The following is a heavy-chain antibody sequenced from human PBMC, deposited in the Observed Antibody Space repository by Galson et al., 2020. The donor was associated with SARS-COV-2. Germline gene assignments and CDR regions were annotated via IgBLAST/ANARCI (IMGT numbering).Heavy chain of an antibody. V-gene: IGHV3-15*01. Sequence: GESLKISCAASGFNFRNAWMSWVRQAPGKGLEWVGRIQANVHGGTTDYAAPVRGRFAISRDDSQNTMYLQLNSLKTEDTGVYYCTAIVGDGDTFDFWGQGTMVTVSS. J-gene: IGHJ3*01. CDR2: IQANVHGGTT. CDR3: TAIVGDGDTFDF. CDR1: GFNFRNAW. D-gene: IGHD1-26*01.